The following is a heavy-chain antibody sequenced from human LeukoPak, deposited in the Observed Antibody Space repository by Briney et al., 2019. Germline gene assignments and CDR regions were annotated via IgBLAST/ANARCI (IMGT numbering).Heavy chain of an antibody. CDR3: ASRQYYDFWSGPGGAFDI. Sequence: SETLSLTCTVSGGSISSYYWSWIRQPPGKGLEWIGYIYYSGSTNYNPSLKSRVTISADTSKNQFSLKLSSVTAADTAVYYCASRQYYDFWSGPGGAFDIWGQGTMVTVSS. D-gene: IGHD3-3*01. J-gene: IGHJ3*02. CDR1: GGSISSYY. CDR2: IYYSGST. V-gene: IGHV4-59*01.